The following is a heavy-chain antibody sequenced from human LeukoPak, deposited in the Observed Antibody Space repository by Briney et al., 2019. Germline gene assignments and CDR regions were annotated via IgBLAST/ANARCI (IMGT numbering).Heavy chain of an antibody. CDR3: ARQQGLQNLNFDY. D-gene: IGHD4-11*01. CDR1: GYTFTSYG. V-gene: IGHV1-46*01. CDR2: INPIGGTT. Sequence: GASVKVSCKASGYTFTSYGISWVRQAPGQGLEWMGIINPIGGTTDYAQRFQGRVTMTRDTSTSTVYMELSSLRSEDTAVYYCARQQGLQNLNFDYWGQGTLVTVSS. J-gene: IGHJ4*02.